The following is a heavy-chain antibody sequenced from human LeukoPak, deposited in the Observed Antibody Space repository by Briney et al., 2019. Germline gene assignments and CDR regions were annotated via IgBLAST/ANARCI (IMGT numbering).Heavy chain of an antibody. CDR2: IVVGSGNT. Sequence: SVKVSCKASGFTFTSSAVQWVGQARGQRLEWIGWIVVGSGNTNYAQKFQERVTITRDMSTSTAYMELSSLRSEDTAVYYCAASRAAAADGFDYWGQGTLVTVSS. V-gene: IGHV1-58*01. D-gene: IGHD6-13*01. CDR3: AASRAAAADGFDY. CDR1: GFTFTSSA. J-gene: IGHJ4*02.